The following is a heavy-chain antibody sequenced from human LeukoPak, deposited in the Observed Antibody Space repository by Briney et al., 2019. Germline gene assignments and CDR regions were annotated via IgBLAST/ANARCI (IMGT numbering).Heavy chain of an antibody. Sequence: GGSLRLSCAASGFTFSNYAMRWVRQARGKGLEWVSGISGSGDSTYYADSVKGRFTISRDNSKNTLYLQMNSLRAEDTAVYYCAKDLELYCGGDCYLGSDYWGQGTLVTVSS. J-gene: IGHJ4*02. D-gene: IGHD2-21*02. CDR2: ISGSGDST. CDR3: AKDLELYCGGDCYLGSDY. CDR1: GFTFSNYA. V-gene: IGHV3-23*01.